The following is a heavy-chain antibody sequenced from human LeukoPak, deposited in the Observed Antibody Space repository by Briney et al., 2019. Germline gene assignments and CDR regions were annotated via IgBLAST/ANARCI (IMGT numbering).Heavy chain of an antibody. V-gene: IGHV1-18*01. CDR3: ARGGHYDFWSGYQPADY. D-gene: IGHD3-3*01. J-gene: IGHJ4*02. Sequence: ASVEVSCKASGYTFTSYGISWVRQAPGQGLEWMGWISAYNGNTSYAQKLQGRVTMTTDTSTSTAYMELRSLRSDDTAVYYCARGGHYDFWSGYQPADYWGQGTLVTVSS. CDR1: GYTFTSYG. CDR2: ISAYNGNT.